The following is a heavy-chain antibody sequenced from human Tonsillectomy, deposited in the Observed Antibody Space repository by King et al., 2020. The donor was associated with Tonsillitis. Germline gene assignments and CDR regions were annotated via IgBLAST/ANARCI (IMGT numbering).Heavy chain of an antibody. CDR1: GGTFSSYA. J-gene: IGHJ5*02. CDR2: IIPILGIA. CDR3: ARVEDFGYYDGVDWFDP. D-gene: IGHD3-22*01. V-gene: IGHV1-69*04. Sequence: VQLVQSGAEVKKPGSSVKVSCKASGGTFSSYAISWVRQAPGQGLEWMGRIIPILGIANYAQKFQGRVTITADKSTSTAYMELSSLRSEDTAVYYCARVEDFGYYDGVDWFDPWGQGTLVTVSS.